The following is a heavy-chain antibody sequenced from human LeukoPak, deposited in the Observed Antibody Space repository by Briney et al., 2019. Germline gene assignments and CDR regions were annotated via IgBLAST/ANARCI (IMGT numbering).Heavy chain of an antibody. CDR1: GYTFTSYA. V-gene: IGHV7-4-1*02. CDR2: INTNTGNP. J-gene: IGHJ6*02. CDR3: ARDPSGWSEGYYYYYGMDV. Sequence: ASVKVSCKASGYTFTSYAMNWVRQAPGQGLEWMGWINTNTGNPTYAQGFTGRFVFSLDTSVSTAYLQISSLKAEDTAVYYCARDPSGWSEGYYYYYGMDVWGQGTTVTVSS. D-gene: IGHD6-19*01.